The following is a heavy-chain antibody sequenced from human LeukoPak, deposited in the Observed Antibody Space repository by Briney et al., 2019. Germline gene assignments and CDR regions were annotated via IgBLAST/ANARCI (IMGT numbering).Heavy chain of an antibody. CDR1: GFTFSRYW. CDR3: AKWEYDILTGYYWFDY. V-gene: IGHV3-7*02. D-gene: IGHD3-9*01. CDR2: LKQDGSQK. Sequence: PGGSLRLSCAASGFTFSRYWMSWVRQAPGKGLEWVANLKQDGSQKYYVDSVKGRFTISRDNAKNPLYLQMNSLRAEDTGVYYCAKWEYDILTGYYWFDYWGQGTLVTVSS. J-gene: IGHJ4*02.